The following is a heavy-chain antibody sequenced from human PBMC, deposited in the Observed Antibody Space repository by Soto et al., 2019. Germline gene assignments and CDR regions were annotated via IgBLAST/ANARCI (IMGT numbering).Heavy chain of an antibody. Sequence: RQAPWKGLEWVSTIAGSGAPTYYADSVKGRFTISRDNSKNTLYLQLNTLRAEDTAVYFCASKLTFGSSSDYWGQGTLVTVSS. V-gene: IGHV3-23*01. D-gene: IGHD3-10*01. CDR3: ASKLTFGSSSDY. J-gene: IGHJ4*02. CDR2: IAGSGAPT.